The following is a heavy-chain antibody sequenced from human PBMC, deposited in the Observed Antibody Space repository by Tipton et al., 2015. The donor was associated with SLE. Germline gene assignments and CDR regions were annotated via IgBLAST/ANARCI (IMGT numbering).Heavy chain of an antibody. J-gene: IGHJ5*02. CDR1: GGSFSGYY. CDR2: IYHSGNT. V-gene: IGHV4-34*01. Sequence: TLSLTCAVFGGSFSGYYWSWVRQPPGKGLEWIGEIYHSGNTNYNPSLKSRVAISIDTSGRQFSLKLSSVTAADTAVYYCARVRIWFDPWGQGTLVTVSS. CDR3: ARVRIWFDP.